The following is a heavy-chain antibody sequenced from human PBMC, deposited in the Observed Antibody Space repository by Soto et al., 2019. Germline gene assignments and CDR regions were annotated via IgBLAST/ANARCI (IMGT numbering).Heavy chain of an antibody. CDR1: GGTFSSYA. Sequence: ASVKVSCKASGGTFSSYAISWVRQAPGQGLEWMGGIIPIFGTANYAQKFQGRVTITADESTSTAYMELSSLRSEDTAVYYCARCYYDSSQFDVWGQGTRVTVSS. V-gene: IGHV1-69*13. CDR3: ARCYYDSSQFDV. J-gene: IGHJ4*02. D-gene: IGHD3-22*01. CDR2: IIPIFGTA.